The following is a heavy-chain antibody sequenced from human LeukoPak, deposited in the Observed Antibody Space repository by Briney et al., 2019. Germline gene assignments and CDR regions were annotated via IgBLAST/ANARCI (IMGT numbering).Heavy chain of an antibody. Sequence: SETLSLTCTVSGGSISSYYRSWIRQPAGKGLEWIGRIYTSGSTNYNPSLKSRVTMSVDTSKNQFSLKLSSVTAADTAVYYCARGTTDYYGSGNWFDPWGQGTLVTVSS. CDR2: IYTSGST. V-gene: IGHV4-4*07. J-gene: IGHJ5*02. D-gene: IGHD3-10*01. CDR3: ARGTTDYYGSGNWFDP. CDR1: GGSISSYY.